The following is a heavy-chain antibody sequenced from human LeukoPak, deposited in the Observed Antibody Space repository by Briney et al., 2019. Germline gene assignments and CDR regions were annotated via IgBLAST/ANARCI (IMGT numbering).Heavy chain of an antibody. CDR3: AREDGRFIGDYVRYNWFDP. Sequence: GGSLRLSCAASGFTFSSYGMHWVRQAPGKGLEWVAVIRYDGSNKYYADSVKGRFTISRDNSKNTLYLQMNSLRAEDTAVYYCAREDGRFIGDYVRYNWFDPWGQGTLVTVSS. J-gene: IGHJ5*02. V-gene: IGHV3-33*01. D-gene: IGHD4-17*01. CDR1: GFTFSSYG. CDR2: IRYDGSNK.